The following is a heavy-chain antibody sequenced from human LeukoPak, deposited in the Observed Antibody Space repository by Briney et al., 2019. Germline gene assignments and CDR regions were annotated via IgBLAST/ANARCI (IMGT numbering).Heavy chain of an antibody. Sequence: GGSLRLSCAASELTFSSYWMSWVRQAPGKGLEWVANIKQDGSEKYYVDSVKGRFTISRDNSKNTLYLQMNNLRAEDTAVYYCAKGQASVTYKYFFDYWGQGTLVTVSS. J-gene: IGHJ4*02. V-gene: IGHV3-7*01. CDR1: ELTFSSYW. D-gene: IGHD4-17*01. CDR3: AKGQASVTYKYFFDY. CDR2: IKQDGSEK.